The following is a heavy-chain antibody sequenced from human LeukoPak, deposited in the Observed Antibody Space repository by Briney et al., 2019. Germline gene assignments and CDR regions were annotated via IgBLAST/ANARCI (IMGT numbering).Heavy chain of an antibody. CDR2: IKQDGSEK. V-gene: IGHV3-7*01. CDR1: GFTFSTYW. D-gene: IGHD2-8*02. CDR3: ARDPLSGGLREVDY. J-gene: IGHJ4*02. Sequence: PGGSLRLSCAASGFTFSTYWMNWVRQAPGKGLEWVANIKQDGSEKYYLDSVKGRFTISRDNAKNSLYLQMNSLRAEDTAVYYCARDPLSGGLREVDYWGQGTLDTVSS.